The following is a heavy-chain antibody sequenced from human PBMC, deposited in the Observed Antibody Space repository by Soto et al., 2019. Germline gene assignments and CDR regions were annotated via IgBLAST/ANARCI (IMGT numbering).Heavy chain of an antibody. J-gene: IGHJ6*02. CDR3: ARDHCSSTSCPYYYYYYGMDV. CDR2: IKQDGSEK. V-gene: IGHV3-7*01. D-gene: IGHD2-2*01. Sequence: TGGSLRLSCAASGFTFSSYWMSWVRQAPGKGLEWVANIKQDGSEKYYVDSVKGRFTISRDNAKNSLYLQMNSLRAEDTAVYYCARDHCSSTSCPYYYYYYGMDVWGQGTTVTVSS. CDR1: GFTFSSYW.